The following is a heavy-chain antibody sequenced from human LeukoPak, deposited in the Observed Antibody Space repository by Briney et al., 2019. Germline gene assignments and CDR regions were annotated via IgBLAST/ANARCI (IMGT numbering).Heavy chain of an antibody. Sequence: PGGSLRLSCAASNFSVNNNYIDWVRQAPGKGLEWVSSLDNFGAKYYGDSVTGRFTVSRDLSKNTVYLQMSSLRADDTAVYYCAGGTYYGTGTRPGYLNYWGLGTLVTVSP. CDR1: NFSVNNNY. J-gene: IGHJ4*02. D-gene: IGHD3-10*01. CDR3: AGGTYYGTGTRPGYLNY. V-gene: IGHV3-53*01. CDR2: LDNFGAK.